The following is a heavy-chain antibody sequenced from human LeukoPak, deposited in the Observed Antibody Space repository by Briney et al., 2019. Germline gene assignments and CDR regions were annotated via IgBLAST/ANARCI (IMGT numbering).Heavy chain of an antibody. D-gene: IGHD5-24*01. V-gene: IGHV3-21*01. J-gene: IGHJ5*02. Sequence: PGGSLRLSCAASRFTFSSYSMSWVRQAPGKGLEWVSSISSGSGYIYYADSVKGRFPISRDNAKNSLYLQMNSLRAEDTAVYYCARDYQLGRAWFDPWGQGTLVAVSS. CDR3: ARDYQLGRAWFDP. CDR2: ISSGSGYI. CDR1: RFTFSSYS.